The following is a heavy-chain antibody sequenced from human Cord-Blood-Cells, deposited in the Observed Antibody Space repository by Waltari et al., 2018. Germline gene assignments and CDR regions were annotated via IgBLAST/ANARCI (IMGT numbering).Heavy chain of an antibody. Sequence: QVQLVQSGAEVKKPGSSVKVSCKASGGTFSSYAISWVRQALGQGLEWMGGIIPIFGTANYAQKFQGRVTITADESTSTAYMELSSLRSEDTAVYYCARGSGYDYGYYYYYYMDVWGKGTTVTVSS. CDR3: ARGSGYDYGYYYYYYMDV. V-gene: IGHV1-69*01. CDR2: IIPIFGTA. D-gene: IGHD5-12*01. CDR1: GGTFSSYA. J-gene: IGHJ6*03.